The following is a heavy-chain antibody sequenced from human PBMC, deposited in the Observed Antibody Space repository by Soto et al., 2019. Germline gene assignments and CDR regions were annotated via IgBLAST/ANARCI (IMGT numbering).Heavy chain of an antibody. Sequence: SETLSLTCTVSGGSISSYYWSWIRQPAGKGLEWIGRIYTSGSTNYNPSLKSRVTMSVDTSKNQFSLKLSSVTAADTAVYYCARDGAYYDFWSGPRNYYYYYGLDVWGQGTTVT. CDR3: ARDGAYYDFWSGPRNYYYYYGLDV. D-gene: IGHD3-3*01. CDR1: GGSISSYY. CDR2: IYTSGST. J-gene: IGHJ6*02. V-gene: IGHV4-4*07.